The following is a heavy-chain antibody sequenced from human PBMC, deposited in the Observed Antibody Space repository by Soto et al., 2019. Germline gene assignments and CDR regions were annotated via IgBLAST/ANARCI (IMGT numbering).Heavy chain of an antibody. CDR2: IFWDDDK. Sequence: QITLMESGPTLVKPTQTLTLTCTFSGFSLSTSGVGVGWIRQPPGKALECLAVIFWDDDKRYSPSLQSRLTITKDTSSIRVGLIMANMDTVDPATYYSAYRGILCSGTTCHHYLDSWGQGTLVTVST. CDR3: AYRGILCSGTTCHHYLDS. D-gene: IGHD2-2*01. CDR1: GFSLSTSGVG. J-gene: IGHJ4*02. V-gene: IGHV2-5*02.